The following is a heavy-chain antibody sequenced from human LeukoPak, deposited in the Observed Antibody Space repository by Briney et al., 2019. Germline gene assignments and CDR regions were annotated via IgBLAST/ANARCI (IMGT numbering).Heavy chain of an antibody. Sequence: KSSETLSLTCTVSDGSMSPYYWSWIRQSPGKGLEWIAYIFYNGNTKYNPSLWSRVTISIDTSRNQFSLNLNSVTAADTAVYYCARGGYYYLGVWGKGTTVTVSS. CDR1: DGSMSPYY. CDR2: IFYNGNT. V-gene: IGHV4-59*01. J-gene: IGHJ6*03. CDR3: ARGGYYYLGV.